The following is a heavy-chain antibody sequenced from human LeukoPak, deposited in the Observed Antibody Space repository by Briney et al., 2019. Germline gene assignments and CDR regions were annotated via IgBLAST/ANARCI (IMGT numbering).Heavy chain of an antibody. Sequence: SETLSLTCAVSGYSISSGYYWGWIRQPPGKGLEWIGSIYHSGSTYYNPSLKSRVTISVDTSKNQFSLKLSSVTAADTAVYYCARDRRGYVDYWGQGTLVTVSS. CDR1: GYSISSGYY. J-gene: IGHJ4*02. D-gene: IGHD2-15*01. CDR3: ARDRRGYVDY. V-gene: IGHV4-38-2*01. CDR2: IYHSGST.